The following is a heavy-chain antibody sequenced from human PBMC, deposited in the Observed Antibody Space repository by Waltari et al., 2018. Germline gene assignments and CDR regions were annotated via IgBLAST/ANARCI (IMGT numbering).Heavy chain of an antibody. J-gene: IGHJ4*02. Sequence: QVQLQQWGAGLLKPSETLSLTCAVYGGSFSGYYWSWIRQPPGKGLEWIGEINHSGSTNDNPSLKSRVTISVDTSKNQFSLKLSSVTAADTAVYYCSRGGIFGVVTGLDYWGQGTLVTVS. CDR3: SRGGIFGVVTGLDY. D-gene: IGHD3-3*01. V-gene: IGHV4-34*01. CDR1: GGSFSGYY. CDR2: INHSGST.